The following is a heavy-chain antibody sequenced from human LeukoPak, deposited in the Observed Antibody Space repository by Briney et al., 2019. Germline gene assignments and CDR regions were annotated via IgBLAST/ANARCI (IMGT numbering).Heavy chain of an antibody. CDR3: ARGGGYCSGGSCPGGYYFDY. Sequence: GGSLMLPFTASGFLFITYEINWVRQAPGKGREWVSYISGSGSTIYYADSVKGRFTISRDNAENSLSLQMHSLRAEDTAIYYCARGGGYCSGGSCPGGYYFDYWGQGTLVTVSS. D-gene: IGHD2-15*01. V-gene: IGHV3-48*03. CDR1: GFLFITYE. J-gene: IGHJ4*02. CDR2: ISGSGSTI.